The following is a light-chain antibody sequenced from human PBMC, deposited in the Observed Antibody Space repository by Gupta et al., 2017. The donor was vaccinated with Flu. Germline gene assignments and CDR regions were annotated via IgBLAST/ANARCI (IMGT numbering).Light chain of an antibody. CDR3: QQSHSAPFT. J-gene: IGKJ4*01. CDR2: GIS. V-gene: IGKV1-39*01. Sequence: PSSLSASGGDRVTITCRASQSIDMYLSWYQQKPGKAPNLLIYGISSLHSGVPSRFSGSGSGTDFTLTISSLQPEDFAVYFCQQSHSAPFTFGGGTKLEIK. CDR1: QSIDMY.